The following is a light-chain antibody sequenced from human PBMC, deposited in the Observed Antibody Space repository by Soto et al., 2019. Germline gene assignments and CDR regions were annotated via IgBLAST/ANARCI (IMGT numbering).Light chain of an antibody. CDR2: GAS. CDR1: QSVSSTY. V-gene: IGKV3-20*01. J-gene: IGKJ2*01. Sequence: ENVLTQSPGTLSLSPGERATLSCRASQSVSSTYIAWYQQNPGRAPRLLIYGASSRATGIPDRFSGSGSGTDFTLTISRLEPEDFAVYFCQQYGRSPPFTFGQGTKVEIK. CDR3: QQYGRSPPFT.